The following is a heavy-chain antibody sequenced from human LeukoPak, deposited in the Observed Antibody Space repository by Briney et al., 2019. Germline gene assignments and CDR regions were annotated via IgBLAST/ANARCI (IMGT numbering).Heavy chain of an antibody. D-gene: IGHD1-1*01. J-gene: IGHJ5*02. CDR1: GFTFSNAW. CDR3: TRVVQLERYARFDP. V-gene: IGHV3-49*04. CDR2: IRSKAYGGTT. Sequence: GGSLRLSCAASGFTFSNAWMSWVRQAPGKGLEWVGFIRSKAYGGTTEYAASVKGRFTISRDDSKSIAYLQMNSLKTEDTAVYYCTRVVQLERYARFDPWGQGTLVTVSS.